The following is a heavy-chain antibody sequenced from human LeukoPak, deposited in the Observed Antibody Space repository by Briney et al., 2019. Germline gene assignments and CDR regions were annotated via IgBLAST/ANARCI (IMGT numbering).Heavy chain of an antibody. Sequence: GGSLRLSCAVSGFTFSNYYMSWVRQAPGKGLEWVSGISDSGGTTYYADSVNGRFTMSRDNSKNTVYLQMKRLRGEHTAVYYCAKDEGFRAVATFHDAWGQGTLVTVSS. D-gene: IGHD5-12*01. J-gene: IGHJ5*02. V-gene: IGHV3-23*01. CDR2: ISDSGGTT. CDR3: AKDEGFRAVATFHDA. CDR1: GFTFSNYY.